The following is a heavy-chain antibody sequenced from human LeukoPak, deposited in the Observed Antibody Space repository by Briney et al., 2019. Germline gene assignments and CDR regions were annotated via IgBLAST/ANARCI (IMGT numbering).Heavy chain of an antibody. V-gene: IGHV1-69*05. CDR1: GYTFTSYA. CDR2: IIPIFGTA. J-gene: IGHJ5*02. Sequence: GASVKVSCKASGYTFTSYAISWVRQAPGQGLEWMGGIIPIFGTANYAQKFQGRVTITTDESTSTAYMELSSLRSEDTAVYYCARSASPALDIVVVPAAIPFDPWGQGTLVTVSS. D-gene: IGHD2-2*02. CDR3: ARSASPALDIVVVPAAIPFDP.